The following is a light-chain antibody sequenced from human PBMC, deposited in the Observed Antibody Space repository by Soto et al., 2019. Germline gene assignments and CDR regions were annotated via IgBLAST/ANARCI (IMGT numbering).Light chain of an antibody. CDR3: QHYQSGHPIT. CDR1: QSVGTR. J-gene: IGKJ5*01. Sequence: EILLTQSPDTLSLSPGERATLSCRAAQSVGTRLAWYQHKTGQAPRLLISGASSRATGIPDRFTGSGSETSFTLTISRLEPEDFALYYCQHYQSGHPITFGQGARLEIK. CDR2: GAS. V-gene: IGKV3-20*01.